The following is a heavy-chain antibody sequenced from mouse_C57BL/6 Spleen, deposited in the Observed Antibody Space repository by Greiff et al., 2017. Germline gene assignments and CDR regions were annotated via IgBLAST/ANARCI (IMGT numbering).Heavy chain of an antibody. J-gene: IGHJ4*01. D-gene: IGHD1-1*01. V-gene: IGHV1-72*01. Sequence: VQLQQSGAELVKPGASVKLSCKASGYTFTSYWMHWVKQRPGRGLEWIGRIDPNSGGTKYNEKFKSKATLTVDTPSNTAYMQLSILTSEDSAVYLCARRSCVSNYAKDYWGQGTSVTVSS. CDR2: IDPNSGGT. CDR3: ARRSCVSNYAKDY. CDR1: GYTFTSYW.